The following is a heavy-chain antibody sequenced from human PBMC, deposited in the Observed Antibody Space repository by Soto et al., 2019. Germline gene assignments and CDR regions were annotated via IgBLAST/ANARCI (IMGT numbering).Heavy chain of an antibody. CDR1: GITFSGSA. CDR2: IRSKANSYAT. Sequence: EVQLVESGGGLVQPGGSLKLSCAASGITFSGSAMHWVRQASGKGLEWVGRIRSKANSYATAYAASVKGRFTISRDDSKNTAHLQMNSLKTEDTAVYYCTSPRIYGGWGQGTLVTVSS. J-gene: IGHJ4*02. V-gene: IGHV3-73*02. CDR3: TSPRIYGG. D-gene: IGHD4-17*01.